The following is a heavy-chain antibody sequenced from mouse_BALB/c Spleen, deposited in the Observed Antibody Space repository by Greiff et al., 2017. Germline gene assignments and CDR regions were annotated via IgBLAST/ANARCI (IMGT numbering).Heavy chain of an antibody. Sequence: VQLQQSGPELVKPRASVKMSCKASGYTFTSYVMHWVKQKPGQGLEWIGYINPYNDGTKYNEKFKGKATLTSDKSSSTAYMELSSLTSEDSAVYYCAEGDYYGSRAMDYWGQGTSDTVSS. CDR1: GYTFTSYV. J-gene: IGHJ4*01. V-gene: IGHV1-14*01. D-gene: IGHD1-1*01. CDR2: INPYNDGT. CDR3: AEGDYYGSRAMDY.